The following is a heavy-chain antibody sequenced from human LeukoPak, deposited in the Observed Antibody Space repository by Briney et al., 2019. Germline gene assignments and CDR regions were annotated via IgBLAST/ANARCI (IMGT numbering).Heavy chain of an antibody. Sequence: ASVKVSCKASGYTFTGYYMHWVRQGPGQGLEWMGWINPNSGGTNYAQKFQGRVTMTRDTSISTAYMELSRLRSDDTAVYYCARGGMDSYDTSGYYPIDYWGQGTLVTVSS. CDR1: GYTFTGYY. CDR2: INPNSGGT. V-gene: IGHV1-2*02. J-gene: IGHJ4*02. CDR3: ARGGMDSYDTSGYYPIDY. D-gene: IGHD3-22*01.